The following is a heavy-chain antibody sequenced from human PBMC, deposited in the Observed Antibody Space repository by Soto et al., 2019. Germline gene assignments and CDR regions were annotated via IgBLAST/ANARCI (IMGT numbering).Heavy chain of an antibody. Sequence: QVQLVQSGAEMKKPGSSVKVSCQSSGGTFNTYAMNWVRQAPGPGPEWMGDISPMFGAANYAPKFQGRVTITADESTGTSYMQLSSLTSEDTALYFCAREVQVHTPAFVYWGQGTLVTVSS. V-gene: IGHV1-69*19. CDR1: GGTFNTYA. D-gene: IGHD3-10*01. CDR3: AREVQVHTPAFVY. CDR2: ISPMFGAA. J-gene: IGHJ4*02.